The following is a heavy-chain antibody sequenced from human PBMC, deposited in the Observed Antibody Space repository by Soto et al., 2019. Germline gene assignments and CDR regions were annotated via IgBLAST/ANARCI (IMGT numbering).Heavy chain of an antibody. CDR2: TYYRSKWSN. J-gene: IGHJ3*02. V-gene: IGHV6-1*01. Sequence: SQTLSLTCAISGDSVSSNSAAWNWIRQSPSRGLEWLGRTYYRSKWSNDYALSVEGRITISPDTSKNQFSLQLNSLTPEDTAVYYCARGYAFDIWGQGTMVTVSS. CDR1: GDSVSSNSAA. CDR3: ARGYAFDI.